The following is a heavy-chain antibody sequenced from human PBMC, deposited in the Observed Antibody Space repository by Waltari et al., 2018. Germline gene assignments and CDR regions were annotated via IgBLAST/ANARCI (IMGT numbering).Heavy chain of an antibody. Sequence: DVQLVESGGGLVHPGGSLRLSCAAPGFIVSSPHMGWVRQAPGKGLDWVSVIYPAGSTYNADSVVGRFTISRDVSQNTLYLQMNNVRPEDTAIYYCATARDEYTASVFFDHWGQGTLVSVSS. D-gene: IGHD5-18*01. CDR2: IYPAGST. V-gene: IGHV3-66*02. J-gene: IGHJ4*02. CDR3: ATARDEYTASVFFDH. CDR1: GFIVSSPH.